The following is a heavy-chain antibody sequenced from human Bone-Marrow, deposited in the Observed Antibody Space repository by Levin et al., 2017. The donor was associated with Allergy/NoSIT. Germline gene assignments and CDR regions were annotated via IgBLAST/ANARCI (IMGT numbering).Heavy chain of an antibody. V-gene: IGHV3-21*06. D-gene: IGHD3-10*01. CDR1: GFVFNIYS. CDR3: TRGRDYYGSGSYVGTYYFDY. Sequence: GGSLRLSCAASGFVFNIYSMSWVRQAPGKGLEWVSSINGRSNYIYYADSVKGRFTSSRDNAKNSLFLQMDSLRAEDTAVYYCTRGRDYYGSGSYVGTYYFDYWGQGSLVSVSS. J-gene: IGHJ4*02. CDR2: INGRSNYI.